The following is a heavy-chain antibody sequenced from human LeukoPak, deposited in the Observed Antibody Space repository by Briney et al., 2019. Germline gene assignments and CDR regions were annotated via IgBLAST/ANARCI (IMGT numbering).Heavy chain of an antibody. Sequence: SGGSLRLSCAAFGFTFSSYAMSRIRQAPGKGLEWVSAISASGGSTNYADSVKGRFTISRDNSKNTLYLQMNSLRAEDTAVYYCAKVDSGYSYGSVDYWGQGTLVTVSS. D-gene: IGHD5-18*01. V-gene: IGHV3-23*01. CDR1: GFTFSSYA. CDR3: AKVDSGYSYGSVDY. J-gene: IGHJ4*02. CDR2: ISASGGST.